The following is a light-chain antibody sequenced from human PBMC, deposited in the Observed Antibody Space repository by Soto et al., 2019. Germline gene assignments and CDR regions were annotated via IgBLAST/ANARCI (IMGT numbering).Light chain of an antibody. CDR1: QDVNNH. V-gene: IGKV1-33*01. CDR2: DAS. Sequence: DIQLTQSPSSLSASVGDRVTITCQASQDVNNHLNWYQQKPGKAPKLLIYDASNLEGGVPSRFSGSKSGTDFTFTISTLQPEDFATYFCQQYDVLPPAFGPGTKVDIK. J-gene: IGKJ3*01. CDR3: QQYDVLPPA.